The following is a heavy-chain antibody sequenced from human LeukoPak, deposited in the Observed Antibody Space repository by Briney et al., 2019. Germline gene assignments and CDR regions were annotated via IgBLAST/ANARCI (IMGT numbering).Heavy chain of an antibody. J-gene: IGHJ4*02. Sequence: PGGSLRLSCAASGFPFSRYAVHWVRQAPGKGLEWVALRSHDGGIEDYADSVKGRFTISRDNSRNTLYLQMNSPKPEDTAVYYCASSNEFYYDTSTYVDYWGQGTLVTVSS. V-gene: IGHV3-30-3*01. CDR3: ASSNEFYYDTSTYVDY. CDR1: GFPFSRYA. D-gene: IGHD3-22*01. CDR2: RSHDGGIE.